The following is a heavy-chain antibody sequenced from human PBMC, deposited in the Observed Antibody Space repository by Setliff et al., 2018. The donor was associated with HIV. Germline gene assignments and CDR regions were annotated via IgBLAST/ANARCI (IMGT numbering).Heavy chain of an antibody. V-gene: IGHV4-30-4*08. J-gene: IGHJ3*02. D-gene: IGHD5-12*01. CDR2: IYDSEST. Sequence: SETLSLTCTVSGGSISSGDYYWSWIRQPPGKGLEWIGNIYDSESTYYNPSLKSRVAISVDTSKNHFSLKLNSVTAADTAVYYCASAGAWQRNALDIWGQGTMGT. CDR1: GGSISSGDYY. CDR3: ASAGAWQRNALDI.